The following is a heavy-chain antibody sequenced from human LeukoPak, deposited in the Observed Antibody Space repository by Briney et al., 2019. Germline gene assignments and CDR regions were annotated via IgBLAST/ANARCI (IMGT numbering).Heavy chain of an antibody. CDR2: ISSSGRTI. CDR1: GFTFSSYD. CDR3: ASGTVMGY. V-gene: IGHV3-48*03. J-gene: IGHJ4*02. D-gene: IGHD5-18*01. Sequence: GGSLRPSCAASGFTFSSYDMNWVRQAPGKGLEWVSYISSSGRTIYYTGSVKGRFTISRDNAKNSLYLQMNRLTSEDTAVYYCASGTVMGYWGQGTLVTVSS.